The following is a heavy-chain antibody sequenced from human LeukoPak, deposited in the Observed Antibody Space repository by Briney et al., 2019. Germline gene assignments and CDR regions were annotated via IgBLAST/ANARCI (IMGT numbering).Heavy chain of an antibody. CDR3: AKDVTFGGVPFDY. CDR2: TSGSGENS. J-gene: IGHJ4*02. V-gene: IGHV3-23*01. D-gene: IGHD3-16*01. CDR1: GFTFSNYG. Sequence: GGSLRLSCAASGFTFSNYGMSWVRQAPGKGLEWVSVTSGSGENSYYADSVKGRFTISRDNSKNTLYLQMNSLRAEDTAVYYCAKDVTFGGVPFDYWGQGTLVTVSS.